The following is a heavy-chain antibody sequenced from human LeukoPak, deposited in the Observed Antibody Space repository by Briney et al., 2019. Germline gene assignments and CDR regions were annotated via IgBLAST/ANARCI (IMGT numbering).Heavy chain of an antibody. V-gene: IGHV4-30-4*01. Sequence: PSQTLSLTRTVSGGSISSGDYYWGWIRQPPGRVLEWIDHFLYSGSTYYNPSLKSRVTISLNPSKNQLSPKLSAVSAAGPAVHFCARDSGYDYGDYGTAFDIWGQGTMVTVSS. D-gene: IGHD4-17*01. J-gene: IGHJ3*02. CDR3: ARDSGYDYGDYGTAFDI. CDR2: FLYSGST. CDR1: GGSISSGDYY.